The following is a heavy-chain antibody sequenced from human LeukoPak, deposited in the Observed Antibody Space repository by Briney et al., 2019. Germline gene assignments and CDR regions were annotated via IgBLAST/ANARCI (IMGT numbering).Heavy chain of an antibody. Sequence: SGTLSLTCAVSGGSISSSNWWSWVRQPPGKGLEWIGEIYHSGSTNYNPSLKSRVTISVDKSKNQFSLKLSSVTAADTAVYYCASRYSGYDTEYFQHWGQGTLVTVSS. CDR3: ASRYSGYDTEYFQH. V-gene: IGHV4-4*02. J-gene: IGHJ1*01. D-gene: IGHD5-12*01. CDR2: IYHSGST. CDR1: GGSISSSNW.